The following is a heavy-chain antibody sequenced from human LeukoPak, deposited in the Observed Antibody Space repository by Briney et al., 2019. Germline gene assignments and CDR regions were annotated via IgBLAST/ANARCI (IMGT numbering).Heavy chain of an antibody. CDR1: GGTFSSYA. J-gene: IGHJ4*02. V-gene: IGHV1-69*04. CDR2: IISIFGIA. Sequence: SVKVSWKASGGTFSSYAISWVRQAPGQGLEWMGRIISIFGIANYAQKFQGRVTITADKSTSTAYMELSSLRSEDTAVYYCARDLGGDFDYWGQGTLVTVSS. CDR3: ARDLGGDFDY. D-gene: IGHD3-16*01.